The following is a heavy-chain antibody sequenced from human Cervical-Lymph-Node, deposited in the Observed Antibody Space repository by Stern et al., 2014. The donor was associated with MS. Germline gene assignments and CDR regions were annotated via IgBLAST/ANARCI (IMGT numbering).Heavy chain of an antibody. J-gene: IGHJ4*02. D-gene: IGHD3-3*02. Sequence: EDQLVESGGGLVQPGGSLRLSCAVSGFTLSEHSMNWVRQAPGKGLEWISYIRSSSSDISYAGSVKGRFTISRDDAKNSLYLQMNSLRAEDTAVYYCARDLAWAFDSWGQGTLVTVSS. CDR2: IRSSSSDI. V-gene: IGHV3-48*01. CDR1: GFTLSEHS. CDR3: ARDLAWAFDS.